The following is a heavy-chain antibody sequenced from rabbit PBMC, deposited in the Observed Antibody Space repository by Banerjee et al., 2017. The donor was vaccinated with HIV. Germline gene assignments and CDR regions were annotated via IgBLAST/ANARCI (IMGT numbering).Heavy chain of an antibody. CDR1: GFSLSSSYW. Sequence: QEQLEESGGGLFQPGGSLTLTCKASGFSLSSSYWICWVRQAPGKGLESIACIYTTSGRTWYASCVNGRFTISRSTSLNTVDLKMTSLTAADTATYFCARGPGSSRYFNLWGPGTLVTVS. CDR3: ARGPGSSRYFNL. CDR2: IYTTSGRT. D-gene: IGHD8-1*01. J-gene: IGHJ4*01. V-gene: IGHV1S43*01.